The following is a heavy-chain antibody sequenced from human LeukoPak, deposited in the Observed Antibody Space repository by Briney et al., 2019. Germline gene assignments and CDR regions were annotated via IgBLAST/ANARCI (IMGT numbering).Heavy chain of an antibody. Sequence: PGGSLRLSCAGSGFTFSDAWMSWVRQAPGKGLEWVGRIQANSAGGTTDYATPVKGRFAISRDDSKNMLYLQMNSLVSEDSAVYFCATEYYGSFNYWGQGILVTASS. J-gene: IGHJ4*02. CDR1: GFTFSDAW. V-gene: IGHV3-15*01. CDR3: ATEYYGSFNY. D-gene: IGHD1-26*01. CDR2: IQANSAGGTT.